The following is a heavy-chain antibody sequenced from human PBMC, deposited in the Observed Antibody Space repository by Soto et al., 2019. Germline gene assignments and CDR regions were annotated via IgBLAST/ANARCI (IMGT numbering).Heavy chain of an antibody. V-gene: IGHV1-18*01. J-gene: IGHJ3*01. Sequence: QVQLVQSGAEVKNPGASVKVSCQASNYLFGAFGISWVRQAPGQGLEWMGWITPYNGNTHYAEKFQDRVTMTADKSTTTADMEVRRLTSDDTAVYFCARISARRNDFDVLGQGTVVTVSS. CDR2: ITPYNGNT. CDR3: ARISARRNDFDV. CDR1: NYLFGAFG.